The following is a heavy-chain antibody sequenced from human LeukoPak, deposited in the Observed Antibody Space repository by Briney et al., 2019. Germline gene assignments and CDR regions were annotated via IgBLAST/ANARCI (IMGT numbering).Heavy chain of an antibody. CDR1: GFTFSSYG. V-gene: IGHV3-64D*06. D-gene: IGHD6-19*01. Sequence: GGSLRLSCSASGFTFSSYGMHWVRQAPGKGLEYVSTISSDGIRCYGDSVKGRFTISRDNSKNTVYLQMSSLRTEDTAVYYCSAAVAGSFPGWGQGTLVIVSS. J-gene: IGHJ4*02. CDR3: SAAVAGSFPG. CDR2: ISSDGIR.